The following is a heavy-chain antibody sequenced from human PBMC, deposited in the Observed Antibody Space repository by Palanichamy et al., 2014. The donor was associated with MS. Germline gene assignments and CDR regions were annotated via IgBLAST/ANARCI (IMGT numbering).Heavy chain of an antibody. Sequence: EVQLVQSGAEVKKPGESLKISCKASGYRFTNYWIGWVRQMPGKGLEFIGIIYPGDYDTRYNPSFQGQVVISADRSTSTAFLQWSSLKASDTAMYYCARHGEGVGYDKSGYWWFDPWGQGTLVTVSS. CDR3: ARHGEGVGYDKSGYWWFDP. CDR2: IYPGDYDT. V-gene: IGHV5-51*01. CDR1: GYRFTNYW. J-gene: IGHJ5*02. D-gene: IGHD3-22*01.